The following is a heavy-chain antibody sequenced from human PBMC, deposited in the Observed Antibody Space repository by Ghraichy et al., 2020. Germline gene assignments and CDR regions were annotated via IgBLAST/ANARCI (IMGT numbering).Heavy chain of an antibody. CDR3: ARDSGYYYGSGSYYPDY. J-gene: IGHJ4*02. Sequence: ASVKVSCKASGYTFTSYGISWVRQAPGQGLEWMGWISAYNGNTNYAQKLQGRVTMTTDTSTSTAYMELRSLRSDDTAGYYWARDSGYYYGSGSYYPDYWGQGTLVTVSS. CDR1: GYTFTSYG. V-gene: IGHV1-18*01. D-gene: IGHD3-10*01. CDR2: ISAYNGNT.